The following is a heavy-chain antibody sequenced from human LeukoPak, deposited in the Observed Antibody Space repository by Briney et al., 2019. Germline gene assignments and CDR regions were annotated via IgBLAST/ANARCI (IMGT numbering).Heavy chain of an antibody. D-gene: IGHD5-24*01. CDR1: GYTFTGYY. V-gene: IGHV1-46*01. J-gene: IGHJ3*02. CDR2: INPGGDNT. Sequence: ASVKVSCKASGYTFTGYYMHWVRQAPGQGLEWMGLINPGGDNTKYAQNFQGRVTMTSDTSARTVYMELSSLRSEDTAIYYCARIRDGYNDAYDIWGQGTVVTVPS. CDR3: ARIRDGYNDAYDI.